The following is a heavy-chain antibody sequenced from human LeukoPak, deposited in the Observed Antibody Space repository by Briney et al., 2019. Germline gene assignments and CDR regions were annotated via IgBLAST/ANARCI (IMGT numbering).Heavy chain of an antibody. J-gene: IGHJ4*02. CDR1: GYIFTSYD. V-gene: IGHV1-8*01. CDR2: MNPNSGNT. D-gene: IGHD2-15*01. Sequence: GASVKVSCKASGYIFTSYDINWVRQATGQGLEWMGWMNPNSGNTGYAQKFQGRVTMTRNTSISTAYMELSSLRSEDTAVYYCARVDRSDCSGGSCPQGILFWGQGTLVTVSS. CDR3: ARVDRSDCSGGSCPQGILF.